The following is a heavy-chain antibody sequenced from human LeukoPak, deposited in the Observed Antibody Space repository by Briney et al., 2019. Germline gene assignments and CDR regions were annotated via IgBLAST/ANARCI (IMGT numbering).Heavy chain of an antibody. D-gene: IGHD6-13*01. CDR3: ARHEPSIAAAGTECDAFDI. V-gene: IGHV4-59*08. J-gene: IGHJ3*02. CDR1: GGSISSYY. Sequence: PSETLSLTCTVSGGSISSYYWSWIRQPPGKGLEWIGYIYYSGSTNYNPSLKSRVTISVDTSKNQFSLKLSSVTAAATAVYYCARHEPSIAAAGTECDAFDIWGQGTMVTVSS. CDR2: IYYSGST.